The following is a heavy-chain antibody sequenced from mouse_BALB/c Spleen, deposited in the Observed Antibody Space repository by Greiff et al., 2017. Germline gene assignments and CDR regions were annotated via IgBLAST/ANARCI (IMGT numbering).Heavy chain of an antibody. CDR1: GFDFSRYW. CDR2: INPDSSTI. V-gene: IGHV4-1*02. J-gene: IGHJ1*01. D-gene: IGHD1-1*01. Sequence: EVKLVESGGGLVQPGGSLKLSCAASGFDFSRYWMSWVRQAPGKGLEWIGEINPDSSTINYTPSLKDKFIISRDNAKNTLYLQMSKVRSEDTALYYCAREGIYYYGSSLYWYFDVWGAGTTVTVSS. CDR3: AREGIYYYGSSLYWYFDV.